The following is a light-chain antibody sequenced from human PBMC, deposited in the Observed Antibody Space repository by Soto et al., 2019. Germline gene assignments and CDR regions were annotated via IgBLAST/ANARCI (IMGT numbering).Light chain of an antibody. J-gene: IGKJ1*01. Sequence: DIVMTQSPDSLAVSLGERATINCKSSQTVLDSFNNKDYLTWYQQKPGQPPKLLIYWASTREFGVPDRFSGSGSGTDFTLTISSPQAEDVAVYYCQQYYSTPRTFGHGTKVEIK. CDR2: WAS. CDR1: QTVLDSFNNKDY. V-gene: IGKV4-1*01. CDR3: QQYYSTPRT.